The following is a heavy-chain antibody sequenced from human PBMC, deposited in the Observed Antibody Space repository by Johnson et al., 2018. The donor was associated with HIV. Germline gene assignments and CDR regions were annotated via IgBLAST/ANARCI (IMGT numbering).Heavy chain of an antibody. CDR2: ISYDGSNK. CDR3: AREDGYNWVGAFDI. V-gene: IGHV3-30*04. CDR1: GFIFDDYA. D-gene: IGHD5-24*01. J-gene: IGHJ3*02. Sequence: QVQLVESGGGLVQPGRSLRLSCVASGFIFDDYAMHWVRQVPGKGLEWVAVISYDGSNKYYADSVKGRFTISRDNSKNTLYLQMNSLRAEDTAVYYCAREDGYNWVGAFDIWGQGTMVTVSS.